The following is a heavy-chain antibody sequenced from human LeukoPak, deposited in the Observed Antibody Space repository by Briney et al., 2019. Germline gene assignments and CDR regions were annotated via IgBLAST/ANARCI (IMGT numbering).Heavy chain of an antibody. CDR3: SRDRHCIGSTCYGL. J-gene: IGHJ4*02. Sequence: PGGSLRLSCAASGFTFNNYAMHWVRQAPGKGLEWLAFKRFDGAVKFYADSVKGRFTISRDNSKNMLYLQMNSLRAEDTAVYYCSRDRHCIGSTCYGLWGQGTRVTVSS. CDR2: KRFDGAVK. V-gene: IGHV3-30*02. CDR1: GFTFNNYA. D-gene: IGHD2-2*01.